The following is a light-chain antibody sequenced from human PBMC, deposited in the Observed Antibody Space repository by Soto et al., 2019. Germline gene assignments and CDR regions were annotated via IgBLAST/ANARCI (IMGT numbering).Light chain of an antibody. CDR2: EVT. J-gene: IGLJ1*01. CDR3: SSFTTRITCV. Sequence: QSVLTQPASVSGSPGQSITISCTGTSSDVGAYNYVSWYQQLPGKAPKLIIYEVTNRPSGVSNRFSGSKSGSTASLTISGVQAEDEADYYCSSFTTRITCVFGTGTKVTVL. V-gene: IGLV2-14*01. CDR1: SSDVGAYNY.